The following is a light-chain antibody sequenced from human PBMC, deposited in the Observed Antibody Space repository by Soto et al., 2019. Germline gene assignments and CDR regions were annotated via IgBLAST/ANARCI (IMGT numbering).Light chain of an antibody. CDR3: QSYDSSLRGWV. Sequence: QSVLTQPPSVSGAPGQRVTISCTGSSSNIGAGYDVHWYQQLPGTAPKLLIYGNSNRPSGVPDRFSGSKSGTSASLAITGLQAEDDAAYSCQSYDSSLRGWVFGGGTKLTVL. V-gene: IGLV1-40*01. CDR1: SSNIGAGYD. CDR2: GNS. J-gene: IGLJ3*02.